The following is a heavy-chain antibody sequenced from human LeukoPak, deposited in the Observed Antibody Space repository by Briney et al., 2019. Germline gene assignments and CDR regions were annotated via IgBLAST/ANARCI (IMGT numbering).Heavy chain of an antibody. D-gene: IGHD4-17*01. CDR3: ARGLADYGDFDY. CDR1: GGSFSGYY. Sequence: SETLSLTCAVYGGSFSGYYWSWIRQPPGKGLEWIGEINHSGSTNYNPSLKSRVTISVDTSKNQFSLKLSSVTAADTAVYYCARGLADYGDFDYWGQGTLVTVSS. CDR2: INHSGST. J-gene: IGHJ4*02. V-gene: IGHV4-34*01.